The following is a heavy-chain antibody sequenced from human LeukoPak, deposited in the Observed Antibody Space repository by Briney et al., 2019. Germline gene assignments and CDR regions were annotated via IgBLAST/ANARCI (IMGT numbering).Heavy chain of an antibody. J-gene: IGHJ4*02. D-gene: IGHD6-19*01. CDR2: ISGSGGST. V-gene: IGHV3-23*01. CDR1: GFTFSSYA. CDR3: ARKDIEVAGFDY. Sequence: GGSLILSCAASGFTFSSYAINRVRQAPGKGQQWVSVISGSGGSTYYADSVKGRFTISTDNPKNTLYLQMHSLRAEDTAVYYCARKDIEVAGFDYWGQGTLVTVSS.